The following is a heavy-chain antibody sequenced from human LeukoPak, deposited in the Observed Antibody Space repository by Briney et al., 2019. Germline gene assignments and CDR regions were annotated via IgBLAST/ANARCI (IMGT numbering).Heavy chain of an antibody. CDR3: ARQTSTVTMYYFDY. J-gene: IGHJ4*02. Sequence: PSETLSLTCSVSGDSVSRSDSYWGWIRQPPGKGLEWIGSIYYGGSTYYNPSLKSRVTISVDTSKNQFSLKLSSVTDADTAVYYCARQTSTVTMYYFDYWGQGTLVTVSS. V-gene: IGHV4-39*01. D-gene: IGHD4-17*01. CDR2: IYYGGST. CDR1: GDSVSRSDSY.